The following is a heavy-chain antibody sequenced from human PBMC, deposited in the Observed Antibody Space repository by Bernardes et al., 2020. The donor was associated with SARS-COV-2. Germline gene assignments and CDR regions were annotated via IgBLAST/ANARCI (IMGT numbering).Heavy chain of an antibody. CDR1: GFTFRNYA. D-gene: IGHD6-19*01. V-gene: IGHV3-64D*06. CDR2: ISINGDHT. J-gene: IGHJ4*02. Sequence: GALRLSCSVSGFTFRNYAMHWVRQAPGKGLEYVSAISINGDHTFYVDSVKGRFIIPRDDSNNMLYLQMSSLRVEDTAIYFCVKGSVAVAGVDYWGQGTRVTVSS. CDR3: VKGSVAVAGVDY.